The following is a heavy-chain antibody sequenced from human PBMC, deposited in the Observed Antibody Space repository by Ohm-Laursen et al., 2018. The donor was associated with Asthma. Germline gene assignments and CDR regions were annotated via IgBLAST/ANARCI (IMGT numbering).Heavy chain of an antibody. Sequence: SLRLSCTASGFNFGSYAMTWVRQAPGKGLEWVSGISSSGGSTHYADNVKGRFTISRDNSKNTLYLQMNSLRAEDTAVYYCAKVVAADGAGDYWGQGTLVTVSS. V-gene: IGHV3-23*01. CDR2: ISSSGGST. CDR3: AKVVAADGAGDY. D-gene: IGHD6-13*01. J-gene: IGHJ4*02. CDR1: GFNFGSYA.